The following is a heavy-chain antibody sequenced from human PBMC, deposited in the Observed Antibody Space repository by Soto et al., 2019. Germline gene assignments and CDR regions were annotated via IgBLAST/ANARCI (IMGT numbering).Heavy chain of an antibody. J-gene: IGHJ3*02. CDR2: IYSGGST. D-gene: IGHD3-22*01. Sequence: LXLXCAASEFTVSSXYMSWVLQAPAKWLEWFSVIYSGGSTYYADSVKCRLTISRDNSKNTLYLQMNRMRADDTAVHYCARGFPYYYDSSGESEAFDISGKGTMVTVS. V-gene: IGHV3-53*01. CDR1: EFTVSSXY. CDR3: ARGFPYYYDSSGESEAFDI.